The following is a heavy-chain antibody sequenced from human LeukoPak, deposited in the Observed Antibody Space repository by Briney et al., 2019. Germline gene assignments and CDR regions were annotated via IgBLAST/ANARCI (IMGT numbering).Heavy chain of an antibody. CDR2: IRSDDKNK. D-gene: IGHD3-22*01. V-gene: IGHV3-30*02. Sequence: GVSLRLSGVASGFTCSRSGMHWVPQAPGKGLEGVAFIRSDDKNKQYADSVKGRFIISRDDSRNTLYLKMNSLRAEDAAVYYCAKTLRESGGYYAAGDWGQGTPVTVSS. J-gene: IGHJ4*02. CDR3: AKTLRESGGYYAAGD. CDR1: GFTCSRSG.